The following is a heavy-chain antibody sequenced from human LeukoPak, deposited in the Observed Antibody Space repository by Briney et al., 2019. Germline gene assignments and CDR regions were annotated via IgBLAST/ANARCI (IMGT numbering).Heavy chain of an antibody. V-gene: IGHV1-69*04. CDR2: IIPIFGIA. J-gene: IGHJ6*02. Sequence: SVKVSCKASGGTFSSYAISWVRQAPGQGLEWMGRIIPIFGIANYAQKLQGRVTITADKSTSTAYMELSSLRSEDTAVYYCASRCRSTSCQWETLYYGMDVWGQGTTVTVSS. CDR3: ASRCRSTSCQWETLYYGMDV. D-gene: IGHD2-2*01. CDR1: GGTFSSYA.